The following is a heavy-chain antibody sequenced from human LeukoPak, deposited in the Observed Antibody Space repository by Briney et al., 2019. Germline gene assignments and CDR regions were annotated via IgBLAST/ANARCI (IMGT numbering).Heavy chain of an antibody. J-gene: IGHJ5*02. Sequence: AETLSLTCTVSGGSITSSYWRWIRQSPGKGLEWIGYIHYTGSTNYNPSLKSRVTMLIDTSKTQFSLKMSAVTAAESAGYYFTSGRFAAGDKWFDPWGQGTLVTVSS. CDR3: TSGRFAAGDKWFDP. V-gene: IGHV4-59*01. D-gene: IGHD7-27*01. CDR2: IHYTGST. CDR1: GGSITSSY.